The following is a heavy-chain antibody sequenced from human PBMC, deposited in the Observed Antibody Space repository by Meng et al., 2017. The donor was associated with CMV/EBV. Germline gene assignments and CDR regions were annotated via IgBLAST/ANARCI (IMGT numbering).Heavy chain of an antibody. CDR3: ARDSSSDYHLQYTFDI. CDR1: GFSFSAYS. CDR2: VSSSSIYI. D-gene: IGHD3-22*01. J-gene: IGHJ3*02. Sequence: GESLKISCAASGFSFSAYSMNWVRQAPGKGLEWVSAVSSSSIYIYHADSVKGRFTISRDNAKNSLYLQMNSLGAEDTAVYYCARDSSSDYHLQYTFDIWGQGTMVTVSS. V-gene: IGHV3-21*01.